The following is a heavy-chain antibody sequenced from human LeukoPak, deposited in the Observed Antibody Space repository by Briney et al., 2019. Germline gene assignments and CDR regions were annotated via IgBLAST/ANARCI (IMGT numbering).Heavy chain of an antibody. D-gene: IGHD5-18*01. V-gene: IGHV3-21*04. CDR1: GFTFNKYN. CDR2: ISSSPSYI. CDR3: ARGRGYSYGRTFDY. J-gene: IGHJ4*02. Sequence: GGSLRLSCAASGFTFNKYNMNWVRQAPGKGLEWVSSISSSPSYIYYADSVQGRITISRDNAKNSPYLQMNSLRAEDTALYYCARGRGYSYGRTFDYWGQGTLVTVSS.